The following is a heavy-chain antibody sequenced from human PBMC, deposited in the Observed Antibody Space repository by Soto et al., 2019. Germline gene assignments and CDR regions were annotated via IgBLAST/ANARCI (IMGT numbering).Heavy chain of an antibody. CDR2: IVVGSGNT. CDR3: AASTIRTNIVAGY. Sequence: GASVKDSFKSSGLPFTSSALQCVREARGQRLEWIGWIVVGSGNTNYAQKFQERVTITRDMSTSTAYMELSSLRSEDTAVYYCAASTIRTNIVAGYWGQGTMVTVSS. V-gene: IGHV1-58*01. J-gene: IGHJ4*02. CDR1: GLPFTSSA. D-gene: IGHD5-12*01.